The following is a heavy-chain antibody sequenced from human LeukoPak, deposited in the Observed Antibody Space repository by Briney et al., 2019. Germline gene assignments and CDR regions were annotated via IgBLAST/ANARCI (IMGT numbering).Heavy chain of an antibody. CDR3: AKDRNYYDSSGYFR. J-gene: IGHJ4*02. V-gene: IGHV3-33*06. CDR1: GFTFSSYG. CDR2: IWYDGSNK. Sequence: TGGSLRLSCAASGFTFSSYGMHWVRQAPGKGLEWVAVIWYDGSNKYYADSVKGRFTISRDNSKNTLYLQMNSLRAEDTAVYYCAKDRNYYDSSGYFRWGQGTLVTVSS. D-gene: IGHD3-22*01.